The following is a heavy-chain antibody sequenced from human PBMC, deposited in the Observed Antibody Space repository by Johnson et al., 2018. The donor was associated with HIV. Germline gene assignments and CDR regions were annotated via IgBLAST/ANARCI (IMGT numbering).Heavy chain of an antibody. CDR1: GFSFSNAW. V-gene: IGHV3-15*01. J-gene: IGHJ3*02. Sequence: VLLLESGGGLVKPGGSLRLSCAASGFSFSNAWMSWVRQVPGKGLEWVGRIKSKIDGGTTDYAAPVKGRFTISRDDSKNTLYLQMDSLKTEDTAMYFCGCAGGYEWAGVFDMWGQGTMVTVSS. CDR3: GCAGGYEWAGVFDM. CDR2: IKSKIDGGTT. D-gene: IGHD5-12*01.